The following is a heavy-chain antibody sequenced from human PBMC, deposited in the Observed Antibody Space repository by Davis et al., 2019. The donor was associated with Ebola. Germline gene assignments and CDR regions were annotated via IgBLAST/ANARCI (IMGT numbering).Heavy chain of an antibody. J-gene: IGHJ3*02. Sequence: PGGSLRLSCAASGFTFSDYYMSWIRQAPGKGLEWVSYISSSSSYTNYADSVKGRFTISRDNAKNSLYLQMNSLRAEDTAVYYCARGGVRDSSVNVVHAFDIWGQGTMVTVSS. CDR3: ARGGVRDSSVNVVHAFDI. CDR2: ISSSSSYT. V-gene: IGHV3-11*06. CDR1: GFTFSDYY. D-gene: IGHD3-22*01.